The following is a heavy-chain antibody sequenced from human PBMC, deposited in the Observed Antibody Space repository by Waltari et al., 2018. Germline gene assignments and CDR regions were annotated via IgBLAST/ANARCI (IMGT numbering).Heavy chain of an antibody. Sequence: QVQLVQSGAEVKKPGASVKVSCKASGSSFNDYYIYWVRQATGQGLDWRXRSNDNEGDTAYAQRVQGSGTMTRDTSISTAYMELSSLTSDDTAVYYCATTGDLYYENSRYGLLGYWGQGTRVTVSS. V-gene: IGHV1-2*06. CDR2: SNDNEGDT. J-gene: IGHJ4*02. CDR1: GSSFNDYY. D-gene: IGHD3-22*01. CDR3: ATTGDLYYENSRYGLLGY.